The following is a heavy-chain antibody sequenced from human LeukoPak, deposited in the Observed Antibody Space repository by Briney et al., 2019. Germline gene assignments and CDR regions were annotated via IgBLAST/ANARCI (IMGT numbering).Heavy chain of an antibody. J-gene: IGHJ4*02. V-gene: IGHV4-4*07. D-gene: IGHD6-13*01. CDR2: IYPSGTT. Sequence: SETLSLTCTVSGGSISSYYWSWIRQPPGKGLEWIGRIYPSGTTFYNPSLKSRVTMSVDTSKNQFSLKLSSVTAADTAVYYCVREVSWYGEVLYFDSWGQGTLVTFSS. CDR3: VREVSWYGEVLYFDS. CDR1: GGSISSYY.